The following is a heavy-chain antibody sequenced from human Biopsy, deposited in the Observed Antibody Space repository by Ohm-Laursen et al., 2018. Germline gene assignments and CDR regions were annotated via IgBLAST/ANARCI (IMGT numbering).Heavy chain of an antibody. CDR2: IYYSVMT. CDR3: ARDSGILNYGNFKYYHYYGMDV. Sequence: GTLSLTCTVSGDSVTKYYWSWIRQPPGKGLEWIGHIYYSVMTNYNPSLQSRVSISVDTSRNQVPLTLSSVTAADTAVYYCARDSGILNYGNFKYYHYYGMDVWGQGTLVTVSS. V-gene: IGHV4-59*02. J-gene: IGHJ6*02. D-gene: IGHD4-11*01. CDR1: GDSVTKYY.